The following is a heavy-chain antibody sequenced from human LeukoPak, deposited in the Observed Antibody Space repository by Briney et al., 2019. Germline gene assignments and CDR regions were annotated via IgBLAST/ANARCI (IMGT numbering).Heavy chain of an antibody. CDR2: INAGDGNT. D-gene: IGHD1-26*01. CDR1: GYTFRNYG. Sequence: ASVKVSCKTSGYTFRNYGVHWVRQAPGHRLEWMGWINAGDGNTQSSQRFQGRVTITRDTSASTAHLELSSLIFEDTAVYYCARGNWDSGSNYFDFWGQGTLVTVSS. V-gene: IGHV1-3*01. J-gene: IGHJ4*02. CDR3: ARGNWDSGSNYFDF.